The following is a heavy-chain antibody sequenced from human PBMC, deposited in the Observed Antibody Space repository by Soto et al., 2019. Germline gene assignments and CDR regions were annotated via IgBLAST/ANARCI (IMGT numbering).Heavy chain of an antibody. Sequence: EVQLLESGGGLVQPGGSLRPSCAASGFTFSSYAMSWVRQAPGKGLEWVSAISGSGGSTYYADSVKGRFTISRDNSKNTLYLQMNSLRAEDTAVYYCAKAHYDYIWGSYRYLGDFDYWGQGTLVTVSS. CDR2: ISGSGGST. J-gene: IGHJ4*02. D-gene: IGHD3-16*02. CDR3: AKAHYDYIWGSYRYLGDFDY. CDR1: GFTFSSYA. V-gene: IGHV3-23*01.